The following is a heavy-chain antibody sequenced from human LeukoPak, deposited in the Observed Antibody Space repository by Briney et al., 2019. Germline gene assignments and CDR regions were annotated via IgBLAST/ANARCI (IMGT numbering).Heavy chain of an antibody. V-gene: IGHV3-7*01. Sequence: GGSLRLSCAASGFTFSSYWMSWVRQAPGKGLEWVANIKQDGSDKYYVDSVKGRFTISRDNAKNSLYLQMNSLRAKDTAVYYCARHPSLRYFDWGFDYWGQGTLVTVSS. CDR1: GFTFSSYW. CDR3: ARHPSLRYFDWGFDY. J-gene: IGHJ4*02. D-gene: IGHD3-9*01. CDR2: IKQDGSDK.